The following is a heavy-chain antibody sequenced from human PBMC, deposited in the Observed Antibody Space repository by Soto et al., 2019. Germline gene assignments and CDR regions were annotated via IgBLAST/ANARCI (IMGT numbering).Heavy chain of an antibody. CDR3: ATREGGLYDYVWGSYRLRGFFDY. CDR2: INHSGST. V-gene: IGHV4-34*01. D-gene: IGHD3-16*02. J-gene: IGHJ4*02. Sequence: QVQLQQWGAGLLKPSETLSLTCAVYGGSFSGYYWSWIRQPPGKGLEWIGEINHSGSTNYNPSLKSRVTISVDTSKNQCSLKLSSVTAADTAVYYCATREGGLYDYVWGSYRLRGFFDYWGQGTLVTVSS. CDR1: GGSFSGYY.